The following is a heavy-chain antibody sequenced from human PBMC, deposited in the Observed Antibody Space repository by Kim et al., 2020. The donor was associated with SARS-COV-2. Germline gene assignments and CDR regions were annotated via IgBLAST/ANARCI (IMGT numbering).Heavy chain of an antibody. D-gene: IGHD6-19*01. CDR3: ARHASYSSGWYLYYFDY. CDR2: IDPSDSYT. V-gene: IGHV5-10-1*01. Sequence: GESLKISCKGSGYSFTSYWISWVRQMPGKGLEWMGRIDPSDSYTNYSPSFQGHVTISADKSISTAYLQWSSLKASDTAMYYCARHASYSSGWYLYYFDYWGQGTLVTVSS. J-gene: IGHJ4*02. CDR1: GYSFTSYW.